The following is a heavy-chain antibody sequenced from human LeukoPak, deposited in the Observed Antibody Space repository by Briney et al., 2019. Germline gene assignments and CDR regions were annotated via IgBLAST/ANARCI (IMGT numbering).Heavy chain of an antibody. D-gene: IGHD3-3*01. V-gene: IGHV4-59*01. CDR1: GGSISSYY. J-gene: IGHJ4*02. CDR3: ARAHYDFWSGYFMTIDY. CDR2: IHYSGST. Sequence: SETLSLTCTVSGGSISSYYWSWIRQPPGKGLEWIGYIHYSGSTSYNPSLKSRVTISADTSKNQFSLKLNSVTAADTAVYYCARAHYDFWSGYFMTIDYWGQGTLVTVSS.